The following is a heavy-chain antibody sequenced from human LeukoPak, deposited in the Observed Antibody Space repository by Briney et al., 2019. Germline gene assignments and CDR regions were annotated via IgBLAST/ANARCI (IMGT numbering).Heavy chain of an antibody. CDR3: AREEIYCSSTSCYLDY. Sequence: ASVKVSCKASGYTFTGYYVHWVRQAPGQGLEWMGWINPNSGGTNYAQKFQGRVTMTRDTSISTAYMELSRLRSDDTAVYYCAREEIYCSSTSCYLDYWGQGTLVTVSS. CDR1: GYTFTGYY. CDR2: INPNSGGT. D-gene: IGHD2-2*01. J-gene: IGHJ4*02. V-gene: IGHV1-2*02.